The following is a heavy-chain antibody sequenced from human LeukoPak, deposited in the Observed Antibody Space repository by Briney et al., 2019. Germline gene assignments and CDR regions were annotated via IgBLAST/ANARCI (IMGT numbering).Heavy chain of an antibody. J-gene: IGHJ5*02. Sequence: PSETLSLTXAVYGGSFSGYYWSWIRQPPGKGLEWIGEINHSGSTNYNPSLKSRVTISVDASKNQFSLKLSSVTAADTAVYYCARDRLIRAYNWFDPWGPGTLVTVSS. V-gene: IGHV4-34*01. D-gene: IGHD3-10*01. CDR1: GGSFSGYY. CDR2: INHSGST. CDR3: ARDRLIRAYNWFDP.